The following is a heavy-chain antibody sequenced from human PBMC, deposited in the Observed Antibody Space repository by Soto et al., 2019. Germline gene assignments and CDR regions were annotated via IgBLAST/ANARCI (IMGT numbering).Heavy chain of an antibody. V-gene: IGHV4-30-4*01. D-gene: IGHD3-3*01. J-gene: IGHJ6*02. CDR2: IYYSGST. CDR3: ARDNILGILYGGMDV. Sequence: SETLSLTCTVSGDSRCTDYWSWVCEPRLNGLEWIGYIYYSGSTYYNPSLKSRVTISVDPSKNQFSLKLISVTAADTAVYYCARDNILGILYGGMDVWGQGTTVTVSS. CDR1: GDSRCTDY.